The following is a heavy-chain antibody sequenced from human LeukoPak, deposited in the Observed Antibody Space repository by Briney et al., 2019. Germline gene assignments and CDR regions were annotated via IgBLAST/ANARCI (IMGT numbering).Heavy chain of an antibody. D-gene: IGHD3-10*01. CDR2: IYYSGNT. J-gene: IGHJ6*03. CDR3: GRHFYGSGTYYYYYYYMDV. CDR1: GVSISSTIYY. V-gene: IGHV4-39*01. Sequence: SETLSLTCSVSGVSISSTIYYWGWIRQPPGKGLEWIGSIYYSGNTYNNPSLKSRVTISVDASKNQFSLRLSSVTAADTAVYYCGRHFYGSGTYYYYYYYMDVWGTGTTVTISS.